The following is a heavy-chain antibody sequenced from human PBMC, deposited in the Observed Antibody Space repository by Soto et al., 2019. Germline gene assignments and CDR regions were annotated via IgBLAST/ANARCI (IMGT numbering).Heavy chain of an antibody. CDR1: GASISRTGFH. CDR3: ARRGSGHTFDY. V-gene: IGHV4-39*01. CDR2: IYEGETT. J-gene: IGHJ4*02. D-gene: IGHD3-10*01. Sequence: QLQLQESGPELVKPSETLLLTCAVSGASISRTGFHWGWIRQPPGQGLEWIGSIYEGETTFYNSSLKSRVTISADTSKNHFSLKLSSVTAADTAVYYCARRGSGHTFDYWGQGTLVTVSS.